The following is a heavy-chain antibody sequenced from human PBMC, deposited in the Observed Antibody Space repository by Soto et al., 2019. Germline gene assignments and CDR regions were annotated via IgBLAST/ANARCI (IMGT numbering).Heavy chain of an antibody. CDR1: GFIFSSYA. D-gene: IGHD1-26*01. CDR2: ISGSGGST. Sequence: PGGSLRLSCAASGFIFSSYAMSWVRQAPGKGLEWVSAISGSGGSTYYADSVKGRFTISRDSSKNTLYLQMNSLRAEDTAVYYCAIRSIVGATGYWVQGTLVTVSS. J-gene: IGHJ4*02. CDR3: AIRSIVGATGY. V-gene: IGHV3-23*01.